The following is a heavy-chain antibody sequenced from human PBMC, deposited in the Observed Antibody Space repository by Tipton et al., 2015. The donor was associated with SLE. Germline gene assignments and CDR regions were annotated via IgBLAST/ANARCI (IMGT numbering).Heavy chain of an antibody. Sequence: SLRLSCAASGFTFSSYDMHWVRQAPGKGLEWVAVISDDGSNKYYADSVKGRFTISRDNSKNTLYLQMNSLRAEDTAVYYCAALGAFDVWGQGTMVTVSS. CDR2: ISDDGSNK. CDR1: GFTFSSYD. CDR3: AALGAFDV. J-gene: IGHJ3*01. V-gene: IGHV3-30-3*01.